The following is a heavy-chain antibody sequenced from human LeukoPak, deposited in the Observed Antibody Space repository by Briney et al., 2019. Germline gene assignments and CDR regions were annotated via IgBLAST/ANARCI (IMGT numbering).Heavy chain of an antibody. CDR2: INPSGGST. V-gene: IGHV1-46*01. J-gene: IGHJ3*02. CDR1: GYTFTSYY. CDR3: ARAVVVTEGAFDI. D-gene: IGHD2-21*02. Sequence: ASVKVSCKASGYTFTSYYMHWVRQAPGQGLEWMGIINPSGGSTSYAQKFQGRVTMTRDTSTSTVYMELSSLRSEDTAVYYCARAVVVTEGAFDIWGQGTMVTVS.